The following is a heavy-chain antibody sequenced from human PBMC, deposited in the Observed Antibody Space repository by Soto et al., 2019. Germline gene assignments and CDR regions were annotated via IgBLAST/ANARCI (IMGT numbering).Heavy chain of an antibody. Sequence: EVQLLESGGGLVQPVGSLRLSCAVSGFTFSSYAMNWLRQAPGKGLEWVSTISGRGGSTYYAHTSTYYADSVKGRFTIFRDKTNTTLYLQMNSLRAEDTAVYYCAKVGGTSHPPIPVDYCGQGTLVTVSS. D-gene: IGHD2-2*02. J-gene: IGHJ4*02. CDR1: GFTFSSYA. V-gene: IGHV3-23*01. CDR3: AKVGGTSHPPIPVDY. CDR2: ISGRGGSTYYAHTST.